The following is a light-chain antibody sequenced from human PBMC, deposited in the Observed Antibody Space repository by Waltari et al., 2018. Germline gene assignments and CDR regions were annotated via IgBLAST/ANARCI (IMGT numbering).Light chain of an antibody. CDR3: QQYDSYSPYT. CDR1: QTISYW. V-gene: IGKV1-5*03. CDR2: KSS. Sequence: DIQMTQSPSTLSAFVGDTVNLTCRASQTISYWLAWYKKKPGKAPKLLIYKSSTLERGGPSRFSGSGAGTEFTLTISSLQPDDFANYYCQQYDSYSPYTFGQGTKLEIK. J-gene: IGKJ2*01.